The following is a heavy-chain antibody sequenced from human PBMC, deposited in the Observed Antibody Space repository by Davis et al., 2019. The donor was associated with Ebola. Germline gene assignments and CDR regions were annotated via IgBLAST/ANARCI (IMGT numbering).Heavy chain of an antibody. D-gene: IGHD1-1*01. Sequence: GESLKISCAASGFTFSSYWMSWVRQAPGKGLEWVANIKQDGSEKYYVDSVKGRFTISRDNAKNSLYLQMNSLSAEDTAVSYCARWRNSTGRFDCWGQGAPVTVFS. J-gene: IGHJ4*02. V-gene: IGHV3-7*03. CDR3: ARWRNSTGRFDC. CDR1: GFTFSSYW. CDR2: IKQDGSEK.